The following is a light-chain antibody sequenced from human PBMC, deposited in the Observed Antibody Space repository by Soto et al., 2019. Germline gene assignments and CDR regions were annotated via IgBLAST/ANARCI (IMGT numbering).Light chain of an antibody. V-gene: IGKV1-9*01. CDR1: QGINRF. Sequence: DIQLTQSPSFLSAPVGDRVTITCRASQGINRFLAWYQQKPGKAPKLLIYAASTLQSGVPSRFSGSGSGTEFTLTISSLQPEDFATYYCQQLKSNLITFGQGTRLEIK. CDR2: AAS. CDR3: QQLKSNLIT. J-gene: IGKJ5*01.